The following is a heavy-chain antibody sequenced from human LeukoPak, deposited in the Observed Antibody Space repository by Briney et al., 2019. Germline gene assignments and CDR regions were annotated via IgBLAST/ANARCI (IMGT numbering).Heavy chain of an antibody. CDR2: ISYGGSNK. J-gene: IGHJ4*02. Sequence: GGSLRLSCAASGFTFSSYGMHWVRQAPGKGLEWVAVISYGGSNKYYADSVKGRFTISRDNSKNTLYLQMNSLRAEDTAVYYCAKSGPWFGELFLRSGETDYFDYWGQGTLVTVSS. CDR1: GFTFSSYG. V-gene: IGHV3-30*18. D-gene: IGHD3-10*01. CDR3: AKSGPWFGELFLRSGETDYFDY.